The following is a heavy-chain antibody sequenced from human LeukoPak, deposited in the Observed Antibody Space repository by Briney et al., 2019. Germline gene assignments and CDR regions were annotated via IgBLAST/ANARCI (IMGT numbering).Heavy chain of an antibody. CDR2: INHSGST. D-gene: IGHD5-18*01. CDR3: ARGRRDTNFDY. J-gene: IGHJ4*02. CDR1: GGSFSGYY. Sequence: PSETLSLTCAVYGGSFSGYYWSWIRQPLGKGLEWIGEINHSGSTNYNPSLKSRVTISVDTSKNQFSLKLSSVTAADTAVYYCARGRRDTNFDYWGQGTLVTVSS. V-gene: IGHV4-34*01.